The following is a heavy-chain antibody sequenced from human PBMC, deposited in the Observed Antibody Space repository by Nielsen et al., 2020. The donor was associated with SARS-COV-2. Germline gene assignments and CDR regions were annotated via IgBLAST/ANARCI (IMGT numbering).Heavy chain of an antibody. CDR1: GFTFTSYSYA. Sequence: GESLKISCAASGFTFTSYSYAMNWVRQAPGKGLEWISAISASGGSTYYADSVKGRFTISRDNSKNTLYLQMNSLRAEDTAVYYCAKGTVVTQDYWGQGTLVTVSS. J-gene: IGHJ4*02. CDR2: ISASGGST. D-gene: IGHD4-23*01. CDR3: AKGTVVTQDY. V-gene: IGHV3-23*01.